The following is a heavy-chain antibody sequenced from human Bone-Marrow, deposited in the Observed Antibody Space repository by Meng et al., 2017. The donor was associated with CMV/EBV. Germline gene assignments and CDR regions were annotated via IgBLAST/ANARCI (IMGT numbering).Heavy chain of an antibody. CDR2: ISSNGGST. D-gene: IGHD6-13*01. CDR3: ARGGSSSWYLFDY. V-gene: IGHV3-64*02. Sequence: GASGFTFSSYAMHWVRQAPGKGLEYVSAISSNGGSTYYADSVKGRFTISRDNSKNTLYLQMGSLRAEDMAVYYCARGGSSSWYLFDYWGQGTLVTVSS. J-gene: IGHJ4*02. CDR1: GFTFSSYA.